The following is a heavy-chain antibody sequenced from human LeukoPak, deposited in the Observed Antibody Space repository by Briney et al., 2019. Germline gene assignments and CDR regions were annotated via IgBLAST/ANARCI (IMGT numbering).Heavy chain of an antibody. CDR3: ARDDVSPQAFDI. Sequence: GGSLRLSCAASGFPLCSYWMHWVRQAPGKGLEWVAQIRADGTRIVYGDSVKGRFTISRDNARNMLFLQMNSLRPEDSAVYYCARDDVSPQAFDIWGQGTMVTVSS. D-gene: IGHD2/OR15-2a*01. CDR2: IRADGTRI. CDR1: GFPLCSYW. V-gene: IGHV3-74*01. J-gene: IGHJ3*02.